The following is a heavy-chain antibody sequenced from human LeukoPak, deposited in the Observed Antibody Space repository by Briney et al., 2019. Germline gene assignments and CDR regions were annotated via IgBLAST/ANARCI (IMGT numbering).Heavy chain of an antibody. CDR2: IYYSGST. V-gene: IGHV4-39*07. D-gene: IGHD3-10*01. CDR3: ARVSRTSGFGEPRGYFDY. Sequence: SETLSLTCTVTGGSISSSSYYWGCIRQPPGKGLEWIGSIYYSGSTYYNPSLKSRVTISVDTSKNQFSLKLSSVTAADTAVYYCARVSRTSGFGEPRGYFDYWGQGTLVAVSS. CDR1: GGSISSSSYY. J-gene: IGHJ4*02.